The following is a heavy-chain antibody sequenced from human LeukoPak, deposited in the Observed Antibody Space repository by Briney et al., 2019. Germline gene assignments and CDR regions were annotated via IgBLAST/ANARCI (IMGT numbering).Heavy chain of an antibody. CDR1: GFTFTTYG. J-gene: IGHJ6*03. CDR3: ARVWFGSGSLYYYYYYMDV. Sequence: GGSLRLSCAVAGFTFTTYGMSWVRQAPGKGLEWVSDIYSGGRPYYADSVKGRFTISRDNSKNTLYLQMNRLRAEDTAVYYCARVWFGSGSLYYYYYYMDVWGKGTSVTISS. V-gene: IGHV3-66*01. CDR2: IYSGGRP. D-gene: IGHD3-10*01.